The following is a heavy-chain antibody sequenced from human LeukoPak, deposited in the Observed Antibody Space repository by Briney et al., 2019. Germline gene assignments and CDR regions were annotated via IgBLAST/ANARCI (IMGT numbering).Heavy chain of an antibody. CDR1: GGSISSSSYY. D-gene: IGHD5-12*01. Sequence: SETLSLTCTVSGGSISSSSYYWGWIRQPPGKGLEWIGTIYYSGSTYYNPSLKSRVTMSVDTSKNQFSLKLSSVTAADTAVYYCASQVGWLRSNLDYWGQGTLVTVSS. CDR2: IYYSGST. J-gene: IGHJ4*02. CDR3: ASQVGWLRSNLDY. V-gene: IGHV4-39*01.